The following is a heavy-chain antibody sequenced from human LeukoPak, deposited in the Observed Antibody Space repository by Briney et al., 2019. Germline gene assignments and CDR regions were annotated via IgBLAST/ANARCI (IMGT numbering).Heavy chain of an antibody. CDR1: GVTLYN. J-gene: IGHJ4*02. Sequence: GGSLRLSCAASGVTLYNMNWVRQAPGKGLEWVSYISSSSSTIYYADSVKGRFTISRDNAKNSLYLQMNSLRAEDTAVYYCARDLEVEGIGPTLWGQGTLVTVSS. CDR2: ISSSSSTI. CDR3: ARDLEVEGIGPTL. V-gene: IGHV3-48*01. D-gene: IGHD2-15*01.